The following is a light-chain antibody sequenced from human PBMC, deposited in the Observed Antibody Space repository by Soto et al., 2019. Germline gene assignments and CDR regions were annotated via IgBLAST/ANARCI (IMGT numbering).Light chain of an antibody. J-gene: IGKJ1*01. V-gene: IGKV3-15*01. CDR1: QSISSN. CDR2: AAS. Sequence: EIVLTQSPGTLSLSPGERATLSCRASQSISSNLAWYQQKPDQVPRLLIYAASTRATGIPARFGGSGSGTDFTLTISSLQSEDFAVYYCQQYSNWPWTFGQGTKVDIK. CDR3: QQYSNWPWT.